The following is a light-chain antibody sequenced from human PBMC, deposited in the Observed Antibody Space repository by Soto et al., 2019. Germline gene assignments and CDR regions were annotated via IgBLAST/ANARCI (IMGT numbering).Light chain of an antibody. V-gene: IGKV3-15*01. J-gene: IGKJ2*01. Sequence: EIVMTQSPDTLSVSPGDTATLSCRSSQNIHINLAWYQQKPCQAPTLLIYGVTTRAPGVPARFSGSGYGTDFTLTIRSVQSADFGVFYCQQYEGWPRTFGLGTKVEIQ. CDR3: QQYEGWPRT. CDR1: QNIHIN. CDR2: GVT.